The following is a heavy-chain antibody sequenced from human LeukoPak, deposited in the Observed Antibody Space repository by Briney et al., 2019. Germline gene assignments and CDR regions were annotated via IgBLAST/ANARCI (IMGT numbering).Heavy chain of an antibody. J-gene: IGHJ4*02. CDR1: GYSFTSYW. CDR2: IYPGDSDT. V-gene: IGHV5-51*01. Sequence: GESLKISCEGSGYSFTSYWIGWVRPMPGKGLEWMGIIYPGDSDTRYSPSFQGQVTISADKSISTAYLQWSSLKASDTAMYYCARHHTYCSGGSCYLAPHFDYWGQGTLVTVSS. D-gene: IGHD2-15*01. CDR3: ARHHTYCSGGSCYLAPHFDY.